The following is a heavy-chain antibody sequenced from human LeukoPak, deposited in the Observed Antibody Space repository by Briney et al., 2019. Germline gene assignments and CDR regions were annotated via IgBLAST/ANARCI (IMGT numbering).Heavy chain of an antibody. CDR1: GYTFTGYY. D-gene: IGHD3-9*01. V-gene: IGHV1-2*02. CDR2: INPNSGGT. Sequence: ASVTVSCTASGYTFTGYYMHWVRQAPGQGLEWMGWINPNSGGTNYAQKFQGRVTMTRDTSISTAYMELSRLRSDDTAVYYCARRYDILTGYYWFDYWGQGTLVTVSS. J-gene: IGHJ4*02. CDR3: ARRYDILTGYYWFDY.